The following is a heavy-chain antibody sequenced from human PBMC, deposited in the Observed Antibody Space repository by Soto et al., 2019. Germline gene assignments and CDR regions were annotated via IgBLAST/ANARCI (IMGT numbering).Heavy chain of an antibody. CDR3: ARLGGSGSNYYYYYYMDV. D-gene: IGHD3-10*01. V-gene: IGHV1-18*01. J-gene: IGHJ6*03. Sequence: ASVKVSCKASGYTFTSYGISWVRKAPGQGLEWMGWISAYNGNTNYAQKLQGRVTMTTDTSTSTAYMELRSLRSDDTAVYYCARLGGSGSNYYYYYYMDVWGKGTTVTVSS. CDR1: GYTFTSYG. CDR2: ISAYNGNT.